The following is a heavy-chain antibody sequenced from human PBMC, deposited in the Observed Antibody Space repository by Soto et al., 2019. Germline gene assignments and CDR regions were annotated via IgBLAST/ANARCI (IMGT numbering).Heavy chain of an antibody. CDR1: GGTFSSYT. V-gene: IGHV1-69*02. Sequence: QVQLVQSGAEVKKPGSSVKVSCKASGGTFSSYTISWVGQAPGQGVEWMGRIIPILGIANYAQKFQGRVTITADKSTSTAYMELSSLRSEDTAVYYWARARDGYNFDYYGMDVWGQGTTVTVSS. CDR3: ARARDGYNFDYYGMDV. D-gene: IGHD5-12*01. CDR2: IIPILGIA. J-gene: IGHJ6*02.